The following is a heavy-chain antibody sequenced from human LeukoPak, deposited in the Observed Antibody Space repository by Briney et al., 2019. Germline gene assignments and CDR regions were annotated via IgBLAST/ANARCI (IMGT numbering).Heavy chain of an antibody. CDR1: GFAFSNAW. CDR3: TTDFSRSGYHPS. D-gene: IGHD3-22*01. J-gene: IGHJ5*02. V-gene: IGHV3-15*01. CDR2: IKSKTDGGTT. Sequence: GGSLRLSCAASGFAFSNAWMSWVRQAPGKGLEWVGRIKSKTDGGTTDYAAPVKGRFTISRDDSKNTLYLQMNSLKTEDTAVYYCTTDFSRSGYHPSWGQGTLVTVSS.